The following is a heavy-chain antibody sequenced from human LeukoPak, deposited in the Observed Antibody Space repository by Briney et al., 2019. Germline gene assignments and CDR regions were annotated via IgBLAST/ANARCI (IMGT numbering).Heavy chain of an antibody. CDR3: ARSPGPYYDFWSGSGYYYGMDV. Sequence: SETLSLTCTDSGGSISSYYWSWIRQPPGKGLEWIGYIYYSGSTNYNPSLKSRVTISVDSSKNQSSLKLSSVTAADTAVYYCARSPGPYYDFWSGSGYYYGMDVWGQGTTVTVSS. D-gene: IGHD3-3*01. J-gene: IGHJ6*02. CDR1: GGSISSYY. V-gene: IGHV4-59*08. CDR2: IYYSGST.